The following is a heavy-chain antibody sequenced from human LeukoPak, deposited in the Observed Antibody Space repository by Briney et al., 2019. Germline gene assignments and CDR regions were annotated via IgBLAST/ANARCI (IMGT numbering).Heavy chain of an antibody. CDR3: AKEYFRRAVAGRGWPMDV. J-gene: IGHJ6*03. V-gene: IGHV3-74*01. CDR2: INSDGINT. Sequence: PGGSLRLSCAASGFTFSNYWMHWVRQAPGKGLVWVSRINSDGINTSYADSVKGRFTISRDNSKNTLYLQMNSLRAEDTAVYYCAKEYFRRAVAGRGWPMDVWGKGTTVTVSS. D-gene: IGHD6-19*01. CDR1: GFTFSNYW.